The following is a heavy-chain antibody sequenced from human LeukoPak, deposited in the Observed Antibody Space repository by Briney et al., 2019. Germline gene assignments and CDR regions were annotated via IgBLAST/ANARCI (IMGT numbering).Heavy chain of an antibody. CDR3: AKNSGSYYGFDY. CDR1: GFTFSSYG. J-gene: IGHJ4*02. CDR2: ISYDGSNK. D-gene: IGHD1-26*01. Sequence: PGGSLRLSCAASGFTFSSYGMHWVRQAPGKGLEWVAVISYDGSNKYYADSVKGRFTISRDNSKNTLYLQMNSLRAEDTAVYYCAKNSGSYYGFDYWGQGTLVTVSP. V-gene: IGHV3-30*18.